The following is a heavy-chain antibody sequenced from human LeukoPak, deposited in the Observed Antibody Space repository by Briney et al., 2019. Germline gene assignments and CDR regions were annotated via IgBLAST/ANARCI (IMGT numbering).Heavy chain of an antibody. V-gene: IGHV4-61*02. CDR3: ASEVPASIDYFQH. J-gene: IGHJ1*01. Sequence: PSQTLSLTCTVSGGSISSGSYFWSWIRQPAGKGLEWIGRIYASGSTNYNPSLKSRVTISIDTSKNQFSLKLSSVTATDTAMYYCASEVPASIDYFQHWGQGTLVTVSS. CDR2: IYASGST. CDR1: GGSISSGSYF. D-gene: IGHD2-2*02.